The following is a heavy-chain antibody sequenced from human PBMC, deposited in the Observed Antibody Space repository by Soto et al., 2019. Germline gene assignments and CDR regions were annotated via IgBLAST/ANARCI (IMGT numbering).Heavy chain of an antibody. J-gene: IGHJ4*02. CDR1: GFTFNTYH. V-gene: IGHV3-33*06. Sequence: GGSLRLSCAVSGFTFNTYHMHWVRLAQDKGNQWVAVIWSDGSNKYYADSVKGRFTISRDNSKNTLYLQMNSLRADDTAVYYCAKNFEAMIVAQGYWGQGTLVTVSS. CDR2: IWSDGSNK. CDR3: AKNFEAMIVAQGY. D-gene: IGHD3-22*01.